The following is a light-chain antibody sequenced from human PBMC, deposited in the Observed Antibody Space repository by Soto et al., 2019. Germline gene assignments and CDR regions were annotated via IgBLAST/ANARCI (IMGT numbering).Light chain of an antibody. CDR1: QSISSW. CDR2: DAS. J-gene: IGKJ1*01. V-gene: IGKV1-5*01. Sequence: IQMTQSPSTLSASVGDRVTITCRASQSISSWVAWYQQKPGKAPKLLIYDASSLESGVPSRFSGSGSGTEFTLTISSLQPDDFATYYCQQYHTYRTFGQGTKVDIK. CDR3: QQYHTYRT.